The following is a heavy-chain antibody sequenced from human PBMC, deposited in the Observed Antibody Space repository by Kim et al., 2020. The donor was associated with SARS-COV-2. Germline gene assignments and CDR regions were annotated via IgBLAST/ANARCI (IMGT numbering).Heavy chain of an antibody. CDR3: ARGPFGFTGTTGQRTDHGMDV. Sequence: SETLSLTCTVSGGSISSGDYFWSWIRQPPGKGLEWIGYIYSSGSTYYNPSLKSRVTISVDTSKSHFSLKLSSVTAADTAVYYCARGPFGFTGTTGQRTDHGMDVCGQGTTVTVSS. CDR2: IYSSGST. V-gene: IGHV4-30-4*01. CDR1: GGSISSGDYF. J-gene: IGHJ6*02. D-gene: IGHD1-1*01.